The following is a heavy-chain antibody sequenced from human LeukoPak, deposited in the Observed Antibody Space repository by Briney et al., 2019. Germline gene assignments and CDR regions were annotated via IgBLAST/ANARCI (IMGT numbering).Heavy chain of an antibody. CDR3: ARGGYSYGEGLDY. CDR2: ISYDGSNK. V-gene: IGHV3-30-3*01. Sequence: GGSLRLSCAASGFTFSSYAMHWVRQAPGKGLEWVAVISYDGSNKYYADSVKGRFTISRDNSKNTLYLQMNSLRAEDTAVYYCARGGYSYGEGLDYWGQGTLVTVSS. J-gene: IGHJ4*02. CDR1: GFTFSSYA. D-gene: IGHD5-18*01.